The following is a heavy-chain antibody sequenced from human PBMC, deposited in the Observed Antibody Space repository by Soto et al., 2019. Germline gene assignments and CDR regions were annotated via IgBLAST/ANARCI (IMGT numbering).Heavy chain of an antibody. CDR2: INQDGSEK. J-gene: IGHJ4*02. D-gene: IGHD1-26*01. CDR1: ESTVSRDW. Sequence: EVHLVESGGGLVQTGGSLRLSCAIFESTVSRDWMNWVRQAPGKGLEWVAHINQDGSEKYYVDSVKGRFTISRDNAKKSLYLQMNSLGPADKATYYCSGGVGDAFWGQGTLVTVSS. CDR3: SGGVGDAF. V-gene: IGHV3-7*04.